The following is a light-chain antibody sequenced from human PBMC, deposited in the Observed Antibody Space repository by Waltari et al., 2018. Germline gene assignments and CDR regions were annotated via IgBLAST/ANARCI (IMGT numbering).Light chain of an antibody. CDR1: QGLLNHNGYYY. CDR3: MQAIQTRT. Sequence: DIVMTQSPLSLPVTPGEPASISCRSSQGLLNHNGYYYLDWYLQKPGQSPQLLIYLGSNRASGVPDRFSGSGSGTDFTLRISRVEAEDVGVYYCMQAIQTRTFGQGTRLEIK. CDR2: LGS. J-gene: IGKJ5*01. V-gene: IGKV2-28*01.